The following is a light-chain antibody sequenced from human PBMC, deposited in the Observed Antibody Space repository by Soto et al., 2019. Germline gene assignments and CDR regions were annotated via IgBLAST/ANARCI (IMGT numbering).Light chain of an antibody. J-gene: IGLJ3*02. CDR1: SSNIGSNT. Sequence: QSVLTQPPSASATPGQRVTISCSGSSSNIGSNTVNWYQQLPGTAPKLLMYKSNQRPSGVPDRFSGSKSGTSASLAISGLQSEDEADYYWAAWDDSLNGRVFGGGTKVTVL. CDR3: AAWDDSLNGRV. CDR2: KSN. V-gene: IGLV1-44*01.